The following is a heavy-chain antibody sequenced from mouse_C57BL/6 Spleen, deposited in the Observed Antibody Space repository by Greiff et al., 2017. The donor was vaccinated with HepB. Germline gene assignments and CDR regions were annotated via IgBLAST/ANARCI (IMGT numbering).Heavy chain of an antibody. Sequence: VQLQQPGAELVKPGASVKLSCKASGYTFTSYWMHWVKQRPGQGLEWIGMIHPNSGSTNYNEKFKSKATLTVDKSSSTAYMQLSSLTSEDSAVYYCARENDYDEGVAYWGQGTLVTVSA. CDR1: GYTFTSYW. V-gene: IGHV1-64*01. J-gene: IGHJ3*01. D-gene: IGHD2-4*01. CDR3: ARENDYDEGVAY. CDR2: IHPNSGST.